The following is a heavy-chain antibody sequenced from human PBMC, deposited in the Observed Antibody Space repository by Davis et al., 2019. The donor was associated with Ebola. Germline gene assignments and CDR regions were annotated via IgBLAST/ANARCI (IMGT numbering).Heavy chain of an antibody. CDR2: TYYVSKWYN. D-gene: IGHD7-27*01. V-gene: IGHV6-1*01. J-gene: IGHJ6*03. CDR3: ARGELGRGYYYYYMDV. Sequence: HSQTLSLTCAISGDSVSTKGVSWNWIRQSLSRGLEWLGRTYYVSKWYNDYAPSVRSRLTIDPDTSKNQFSLHLTSVTPEDTAVYYCARGELGRGYYYYYMDVWGKGTTVTVSS. CDR1: GDSVSTKGVS.